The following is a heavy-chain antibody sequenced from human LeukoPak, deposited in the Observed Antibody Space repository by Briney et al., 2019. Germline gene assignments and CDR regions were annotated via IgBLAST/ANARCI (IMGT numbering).Heavy chain of an antibody. CDR2: IYYSGST. CDR3: ARGVVVAAHYYYYMDV. V-gene: IGHV4-59*01. D-gene: IGHD2-15*01. Sequence: KPSETLSLTCTVSGGSISSYYWSWIRQPPGKGLEWIGYIYYSGSTNYNPSLKSRVTISVDTSKNQFSPKLSSVTAADTAVYYCARGVVVAAHYYYYMDVWGKGTTVTISS. CDR1: GGSISSYY. J-gene: IGHJ6*03.